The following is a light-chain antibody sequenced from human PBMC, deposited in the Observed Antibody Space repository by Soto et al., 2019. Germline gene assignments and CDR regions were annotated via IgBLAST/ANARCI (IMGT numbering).Light chain of an antibody. CDR1: QSISTW. CDR3: QHYNRYSPYT. V-gene: IGKV1-5*03. J-gene: IGKJ2*01. CDR2: TAS. Sequence: DIQMTQFPSTLSASIGDRVTITCRASQSISTWLAWYQQKAGKAPKLLIYTASSLETGVPLRFSGSGSGTEFTLTISSLQPDDFATYYCQHYNRYSPYTFGQGTRLEIK.